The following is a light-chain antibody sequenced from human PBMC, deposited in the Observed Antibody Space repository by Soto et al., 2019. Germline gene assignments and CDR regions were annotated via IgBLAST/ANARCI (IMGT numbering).Light chain of an antibody. J-gene: IGKJ4*01. CDR1: QSISTW. CDR2: DAS. V-gene: IGKV1-5*02. CDR3: QQYYSYPLT. Sequence: DIQMTQSPSTLSASVGDRVTIICRASQSISTWLAWYQLKPGKAPKLLIYDASTLEGGVPSRFSGIGSGTEFTLTISCLQSEDFATYYCQQYYSYPLTFGGGTKVDIK.